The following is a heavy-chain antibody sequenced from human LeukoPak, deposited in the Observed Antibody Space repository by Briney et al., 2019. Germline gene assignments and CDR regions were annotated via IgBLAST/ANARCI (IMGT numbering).Heavy chain of an antibody. Sequence: SETLSLNCTVPVKFIRNVDSWGWIRQPPGKGLEWIGSISHSGSAYYSPSLKSRVTISTDTSKSHFSLKLPSVTATDTAVYYCARLRSGEDFDLWGRGTLVTVSS. CDR2: ISHSGSA. CDR3: ARLRSGEDFDL. V-gene: IGHV4-38-2*02. J-gene: IGHJ2*01. CDR1: VKFIRNVDS.